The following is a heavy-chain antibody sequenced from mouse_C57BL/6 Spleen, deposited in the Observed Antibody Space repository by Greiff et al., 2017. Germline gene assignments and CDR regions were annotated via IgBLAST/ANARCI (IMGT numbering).Heavy chain of an antibody. CDR1: GFNIKDYY. V-gene: IGHV14-1*01. Sequence: VQLQQSGAELVRPGASVKLSCTASGFNIKDYYMHWVKQRPEQGLEWIGRIDPEDGDTEYAPKFPGKATMTADTYSTTAYLQLSSLTSEDTAVYYCTTWSGSPYYFDYWGQGTTLTVSS. CDR3: TTWSGSPYYFDY. CDR2: IDPEDGDT. D-gene: IGHD1-1*01. J-gene: IGHJ2*01.